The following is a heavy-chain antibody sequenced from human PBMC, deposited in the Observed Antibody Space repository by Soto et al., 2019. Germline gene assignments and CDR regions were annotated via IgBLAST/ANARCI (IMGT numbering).Heavy chain of an antibody. CDR3: AHRPRGYAYYFDY. D-gene: IGHD5-12*01. CDR2: TYWDEVK. CDR1: GFSLSTRGVA. J-gene: IGHJ4*02. Sequence: QITLKESGPTLVKHTQTLTLTCTFSGFSLSTRGVAVGCFRQPPGKPLEWVALTYWDEVKWYSPSLKSRHTITDDTSKNQLVLTMTNMDPVDTATYYCAHRPRGYAYYFDYWGQGTLVTVSS. V-gene: IGHV2-5*02.